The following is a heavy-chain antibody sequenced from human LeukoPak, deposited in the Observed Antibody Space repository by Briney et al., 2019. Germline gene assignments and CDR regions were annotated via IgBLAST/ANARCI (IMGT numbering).Heavy chain of an antibody. V-gene: IGHV1-18*01. Sequence: ASVKVSCKASGYTFTSYGISWVRQAPGQGLEWMGWISAYNGNTNYAQKLQGRVTMTTDTSTSTAYMELRSLRSEDTAVYYCARDIDFWSGYYYYYYGMDVWGQGTTVTVSS. CDR2: ISAYNGNT. CDR1: GYTFTSYG. J-gene: IGHJ6*02. D-gene: IGHD3-3*01. CDR3: ARDIDFWSGYYYYYYGMDV.